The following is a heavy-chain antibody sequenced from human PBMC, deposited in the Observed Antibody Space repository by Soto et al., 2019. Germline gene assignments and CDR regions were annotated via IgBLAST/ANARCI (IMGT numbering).Heavy chain of an antibody. CDR2: IYHSGST. Sequence: QVQLQESGPGLVKPSGTLSLTCAVSSGSISSSNWWSWVRQPPGKGLEWIGEIYHSGSTNYNPSLKSRVTISVDKSKNQFFLKLSSVTAADTAVYYCARRIVATNEENWFDPWGQGTLVTVSS. CDR3: ARRIVATNEENWFDP. V-gene: IGHV4-4*02. CDR1: SGSISSSNW. D-gene: IGHD5-12*01. J-gene: IGHJ5*02.